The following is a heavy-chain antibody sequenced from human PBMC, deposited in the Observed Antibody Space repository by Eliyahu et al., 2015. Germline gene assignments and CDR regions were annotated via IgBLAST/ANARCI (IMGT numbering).Heavy chain of an antibody. V-gene: IGHV4-4*09. Sequence: QVQLQESGPGLVKPSETLSLTCXVSGXSISSYYWXWIRQPPGKGLEWIGYIYTSGSTNYNPSLKSRVTISVDTSKNQFSLKLSSVTAADTAVYYCARALGYCSGGSCYYYYGMDVWGQGTTVTVSS. J-gene: IGHJ6*02. CDR2: IYTSGST. CDR3: ARALGYCSGGSCYYYYGMDV. D-gene: IGHD2-15*01. CDR1: GXSISSYY.